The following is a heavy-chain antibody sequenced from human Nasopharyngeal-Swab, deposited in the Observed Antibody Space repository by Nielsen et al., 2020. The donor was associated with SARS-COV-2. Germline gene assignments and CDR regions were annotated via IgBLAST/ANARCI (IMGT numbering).Heavy chain of an antibody. CDR3: AKGRIAVAGPLDY. D-gene: IGHD6-19*01. V-gene: IGHV3-30*18. CDR1: GFTFSSYG. Sequence: GGSLRLSCAASGFTFSSYGMHWVRQAPGKGLEWVAVISYDGSNKYYADSVKGRFTISRDNSKNPLYLQMNSLRAEDTAVYYCAKGRIAVAGPLDYWGQGTLVTVSS. CDR2: ISYDGSNK. J-gene: IGHJ4*02.